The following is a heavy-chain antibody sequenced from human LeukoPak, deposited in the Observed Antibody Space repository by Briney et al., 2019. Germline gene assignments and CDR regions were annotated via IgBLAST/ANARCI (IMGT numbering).Heavy chain of an antibody. CDR1: GFSISSYE. V-gene: IGHV3-48*03. J-gene: IGHJ6*03. CDR3: ARVELAPYYYYMDV. D-gene: IGHD1-7*01. Sequence: HSGGSLRLSCAASGFSISSYEMNWVRQAPGKGLEWVSHISSSGSTIWYADSVKGRFTISRDDAKNSLYLQMNSLRAEDTAVYYCARVELAPYYYYMDVWRKGTTVTVSS. CDR2: ISSSGSTI.